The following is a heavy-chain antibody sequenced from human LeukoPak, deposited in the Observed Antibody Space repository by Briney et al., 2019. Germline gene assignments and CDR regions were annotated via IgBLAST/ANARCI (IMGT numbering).Heavy chain of an antibody. D-gene: IGHD2-21*02. CDR3: ARKYCGGDCYPSSAYYCDY. Sequence: GGSLRLSCAASGFTFSDYYMSWIRQAPGKGLEWVSYISSSGSTIYYADSVKGRFTISRDNAKNSLYLQMNSLRAEDTAVYYCARKYCGGDCYPSSAYYCDYWGQGTLVTVSS. J-gene: IGHJ4*02. V-gene: IGHV3-11*01. CDR2: ISSSGSTI. CDR1: GFTFSDYY.